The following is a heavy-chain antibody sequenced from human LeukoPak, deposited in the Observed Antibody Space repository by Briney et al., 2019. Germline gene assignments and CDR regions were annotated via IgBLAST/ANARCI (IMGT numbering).Heavy chain of an antibody. V-gene: IGHV3-23*01. CDR3: AKRGVVIRVILVGFHKEAYYFDS. Sequence: GRSLRLSCAVSGITLSNYGMSWVRQAPGKGLEWAAGISDSGGRTNYADSVKGRFTISRDNPKNTLYLQMNSLRAEDTAVYFCAKRGVVIRVILVGFHKEAYYFDSWGQGALVTVPS. D-gene: IGHD3-22*01. CDR1: GITLSNYG. CDR2: ISDSGGRT. J-gene: IGHJ4*02.